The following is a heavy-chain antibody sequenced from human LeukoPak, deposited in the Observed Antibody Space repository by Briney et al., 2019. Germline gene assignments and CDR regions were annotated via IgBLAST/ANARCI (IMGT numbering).Heavy chain of an antibody. V-gene: IGHV1-18*01. D-gene: IGHD6-19*01. CDR3: ARDKGTVATYYYYMDV. CDR2: ISAHNGNT. J-gene: IGHJ6*03. CDR1: GYTFNSYG. Sequence: ASVKVSCKASGYTFNSYGISWVRQAPGQGLEWMGWISAHNGNTNYEEKVQGRVTMTTDTSMSTAYMELRSLRSDDTAVYYCARDKGTVATYYYYMDVWGKGTTVTVSS.